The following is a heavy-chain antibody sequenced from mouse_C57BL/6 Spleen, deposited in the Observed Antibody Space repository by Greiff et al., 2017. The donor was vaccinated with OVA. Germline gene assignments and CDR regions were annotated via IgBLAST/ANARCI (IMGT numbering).Heavy chain of an antibody. D-gene: IGHD1-1*01. CDR1: GYTFTSYW. J-gene: IGHJ4*01. CDR2: IDPNSGGT. Sequence: QVQLQQPGAELVKPGASVKLSCKASGYTFTSYWMHWVKQRPGRGLEWIGRIDPNSGGTKYNEKFKSKATLTVDKPSSTAYMQLSSLTSEDSAVYYCASSGTTVVAKGDAMDYWGQGTSVTVSS. CDR3: ASSGTTVVAKGDAMDY. V-gene: IGHV1-72*01.